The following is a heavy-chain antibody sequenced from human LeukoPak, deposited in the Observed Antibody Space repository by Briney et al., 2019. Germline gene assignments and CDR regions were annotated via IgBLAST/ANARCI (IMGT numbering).Heavy chain of an antibody. CDR2: VDPEDGET. CDR3: ATITIVRGVSYYFDY. D-gene: IGHD3-10*01. Sequence: ASVKVSCKVSGYTFTDYYMHWVQQAPGKGLEWMGLVDPEDGETIYAEKFQGRVTITADTSTDTAYMELSSLRSEDTAVYYCATITIVRGVSYYFDYWGQGTLVTVSS. V-gene: IGHV1-69-2*01. CDR1: GYTFTDYY. J-gene: IGHJ4*02.